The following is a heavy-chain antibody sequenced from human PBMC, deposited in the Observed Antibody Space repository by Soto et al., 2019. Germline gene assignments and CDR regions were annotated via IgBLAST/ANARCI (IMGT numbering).Heavy chain of an antibody. CDR1: GFTCSHYG. Sequence: GGSLRLSCAASGFTCSHYGVHWVRQVAGEGQGLRMGLGWVSVVCGSGDCTHLADSVRGRFVISRDNSKNTLSLQVNSLRAEDTALYYCAKDSGLPDFGIVMHAFDVWGQGTMVTV. J-gene: IGHJ3*01. CDR3: AKDSGLPDFGIVMHAFDV. D-gene: IGHD3-3*01. CDR2: VCGSGDCT. V-gene: IGHV3-23*01.